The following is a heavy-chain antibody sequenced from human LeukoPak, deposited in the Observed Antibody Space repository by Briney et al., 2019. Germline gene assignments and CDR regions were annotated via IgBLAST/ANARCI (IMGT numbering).Heavy chain of an antibody. D-gene: IGHD6-19*01. CDR2: MNPNSGNT. J-gene: IGHJ3*02. CDR3: ARAVAGFRNAFDI. Sequence: ASVKVSCKASGYTFTSYDINWVRQATGQGLEWMGWMNPNSGNTGYAQKFQGRVTITRNTSISTAYMELSSLRSDDTAVYYCARAVAGFRNAFDIWGQGTMVTVSS. V-gene: IGHV1-8*03. CDR1: GYTFTSYD.